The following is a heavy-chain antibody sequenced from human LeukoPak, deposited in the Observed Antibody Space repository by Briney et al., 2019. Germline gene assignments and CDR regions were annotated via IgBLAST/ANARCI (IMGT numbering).Heavy chain of an antibody. CDR2: IKEDGGGK. D-gene: IGHD3-22*01. Sequence: GGSLRLSCAASGFTFSSYWMSWVRQAPGKGLEWVANIKEDGGGKYYVDSVKGRFTISRDNAKNSLYLQMNSLRAEDTAVYYCARDYYDSSGYYHVGYFDYGGQGTLVTVSS. J-gene: IGHJ4*02. V-gene: IGHV3-7*01. CDR3: ARDYYDSSGYYHVGYFDY. CDR1: GFTFSSYW.